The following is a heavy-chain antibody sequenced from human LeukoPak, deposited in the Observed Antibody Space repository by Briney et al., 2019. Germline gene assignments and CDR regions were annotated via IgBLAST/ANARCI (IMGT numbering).Heavy chain of an antibody. D-gene: IGHD5-24*01. CDR1: GFTFSSYG. CDR3: AVPGGDGYSYYFDY. CDR2: IWYDGSNK. V-gene: IGHV3-33*01. Sequence: GRSLRLSCAASGFTFSSYGMHWVRQAPGKGLEWVAVIWYDGSNKYYAGSVKGRFTISRDNSKNTLYLQTNSLRAEDTAVYYCAVPGGDGYSYYFDYWGQGTLVTVSS. J-gene: IGHJ4*02.